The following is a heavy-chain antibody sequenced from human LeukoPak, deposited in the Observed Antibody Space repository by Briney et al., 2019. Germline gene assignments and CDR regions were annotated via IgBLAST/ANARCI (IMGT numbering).Heavy chain of an antibody. CDR2: IRGDGSSI. CDR1: GFTLSSYW. CDR3: TRDWRNGGYDL. V-gene: IGHV3-74*01. J-gene: IGHJ4*02. D-gene: IGHD5-12*01. Sequence: GGSLRLSCAVSGFTLSSYWMHWVRQAPGKGLVWVSRIRGDGSSITYADSVKGRFTISRDNAKNTLYLQMNSLRAEDMAVYYCTRDWRNGGYDLWGQGTLVTVSS.